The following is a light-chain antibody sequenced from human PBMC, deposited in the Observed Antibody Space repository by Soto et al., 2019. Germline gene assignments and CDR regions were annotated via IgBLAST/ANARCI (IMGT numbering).Light chain of an antibody. Sequence: DIQVTQSPSSVSASVGDRVTITYRASPVLVSLLAWYQQNPGKAPKLLIYAASSFQSGVPSRFRRNGSGTDFTLNISSLQHEDVATYYCQQTSSVPLTFGGGTQVEIK. CDR1: PVLVSL. J-gene: IGKJ4*01. CDR2: AAS. CDR3: QQTSSVPLT. V-gene: IGKV1-12*01.